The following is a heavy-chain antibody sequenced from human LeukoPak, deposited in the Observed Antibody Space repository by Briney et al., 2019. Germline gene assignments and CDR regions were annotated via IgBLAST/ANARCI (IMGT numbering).Heavy chain of an antibody. CDR3: SRDRLSAWFDP. CDR1: GGSISSGVYY. J-gene: IGHJ5*02. D-gene: IGHD6-6*01. V-gene: IGHV4-31*03. Sequence: PSQTLSLTCTVSGGSISSGVYYWSWIRQHPGKGLEWIGYIYYSGSTYYNPSLKSRVTISVDTSKNQFSLKLSSVTAADTAVYYCSRDRLSAWFDPWGQGTLVTVSS. CDR2: IYYSGST.